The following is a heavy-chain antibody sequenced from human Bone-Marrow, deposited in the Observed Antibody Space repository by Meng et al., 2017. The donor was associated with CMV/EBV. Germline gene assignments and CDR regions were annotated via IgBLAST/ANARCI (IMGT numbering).Heavy chain of an antibody. CDR2: IIPILGIA. CDR1: GGTFSSYT. D-gene: IGHD2-2*01. Sequence: SVKVSCKASGGTFSSYTISWVRQAPGQGLEWMGRIIPILGIANYAQKFQGRVTITADKPTSTAYMELSSLRSEDTAVYYCAKNQLLSISAFDIWGQGTMVTVSS. V-gene: IGHV1-69*02. J-gene: IGHJ3*02. CDR3: AKNQLLSISAFDI.